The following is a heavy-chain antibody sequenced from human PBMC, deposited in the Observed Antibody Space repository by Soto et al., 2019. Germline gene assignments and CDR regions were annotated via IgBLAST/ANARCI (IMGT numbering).Heavy chain of an antibody. CDR1: GGSISTYY. V-gene: IGHV4-59*01. CDR3: ARLNSGGNWLDT. CDR2: ISNSGST. D-gene: IGHD2-15*01. Sequence: PSETLSLTCTVSGGSISTYYWTWIRQPPGQGLEWIGYISNSGSTNYNPSLKSRITISADTSKNQFSLKLNFVSAADTAVYYCARLNSGGNWLDTWGQGTLVTVSS. J-gene: IGHJ5*02.